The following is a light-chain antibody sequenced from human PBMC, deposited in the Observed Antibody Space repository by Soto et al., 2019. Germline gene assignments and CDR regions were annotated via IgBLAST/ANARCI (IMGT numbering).Light chain of an antibody. CDR2: EVS. J-gene: IGLJ1*01. Sequence: QSALTQPPSASGSPGQSVTISCTGTSSDVGGYNYVSWYQQHPGKAPKLMIYEVSKRPSGVPDRFSDSKSGNTASLTVSGLQAEDEADYYCSSYAGSNNYVFGTGTKVTV. CDR1: SSDVGGYNY. CDR3: SSYAGSNNYV. V-gene: IGLV2-8*01.